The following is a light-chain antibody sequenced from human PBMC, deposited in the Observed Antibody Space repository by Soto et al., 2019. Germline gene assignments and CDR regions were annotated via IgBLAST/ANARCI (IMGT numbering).Light chain of an antibody. CDR3: LQTYTLPRT. Sequence: DIQMTQSPSSLSASVGDRVTITCRASLTIGDSLSWFQQKAGKPPTLVIYGASALQSGVPARFSGSGSGTDFTLTISNMQREDFAPYYCLQTYTLPRTFGQGTKVEFK. V-gene: IGKV1-39*01. CDR2: GAS. J-gene: IGKJ1*01. CDR1: LTIGDS.